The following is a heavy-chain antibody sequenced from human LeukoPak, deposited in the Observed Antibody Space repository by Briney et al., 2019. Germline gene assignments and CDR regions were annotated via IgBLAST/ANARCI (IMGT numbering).Heavy chain of an antibody. J-gene: IGHJ4*02. V-gene: IGHV3-11*01. Sequence: GGSLRLSCAASGFTFSDYYMSWIRQAPGKGLEWVSYISSSGSTIYYADSVKGRFTISRDNAKNSLYLQMNSLRAEDTAVYYCARDRRQWLSVFSARFDYWGQGTLSPSSQ. CDR1: GFTFSDYY. CDR2: ISSSGSTI. D-gene: IGHD6-19*01. CDR3: ARDRRQWLSVFSARFDY.